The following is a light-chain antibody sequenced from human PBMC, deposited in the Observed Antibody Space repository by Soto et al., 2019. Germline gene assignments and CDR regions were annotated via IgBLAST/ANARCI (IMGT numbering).Light chain of an antibody. V-gene: IGKV1-39*01. CDR2: DAS. Sequence: DIQMTQSPSSLSASVGDRVTITCRASQSVSNYLHWYQQKPGKAPNLLISDASSLQSGVTSRFSGSGSGTEFTLTISSLQPEDFATYFCQQSYNIPRATFGQGTKVDIK. J-gene: IGKJ1*01. CDR1: QSVSNY. CDR3: QQSYNIPRAT.